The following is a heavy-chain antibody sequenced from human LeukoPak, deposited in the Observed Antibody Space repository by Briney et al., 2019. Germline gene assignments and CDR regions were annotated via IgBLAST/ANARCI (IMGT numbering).Heavy chain of an antibody. CDR2: IFHGGNT. D-gene: IGHD6-13*01. V-gene: IGHV4-4*02. CDR3: ARNKESNSWYPVFDY. J-gene: IGHJ4*02. CDR1: GASISSNNW. Sequence: SGTLSLTCDVSGASISSNNWWSWVRQPPGKGLEWIGEIFHGGNTNYNPSLKSRVAISVDKSNNQFSLKLSSVTAADTAVYYCARNKESNSWYPVFDYWGQGTLVTVSP.